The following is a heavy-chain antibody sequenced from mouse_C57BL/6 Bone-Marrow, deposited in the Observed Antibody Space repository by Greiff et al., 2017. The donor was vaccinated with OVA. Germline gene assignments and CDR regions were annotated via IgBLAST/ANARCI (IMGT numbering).Heavy chain of an antibody. V-gene: IGHV5-6*01. D-gene: IGHD1-1*01. CDR2: ISSGGSYT. CDR3: ARQVYYYGSRIAY. J-gene: IGHJ3*01. Sequence: EVKVVESGGDLVKPGGSLKLSCAASGFTFSSYGMSWVRQTPDKRLEWVATISSGGSYTYYPDSVKGRFTISRDNAKNTLYLQMSSLKSEDTAMYYCARQVYYYGSRIAYWGQGTLVTVSA. CDR1: GFTFSSYG.